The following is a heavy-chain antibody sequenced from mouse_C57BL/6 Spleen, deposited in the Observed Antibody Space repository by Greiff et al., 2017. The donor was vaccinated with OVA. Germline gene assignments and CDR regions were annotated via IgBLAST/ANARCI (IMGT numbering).Heavy chain of an antibody. CDR1: GFTFSDYG. Sequence: EVQLVESGGGLVKPGGSLKLSCAASGFTFSDYGMHWVRQAPEKGLEWVAYISSGSSTIYYADTVKGRFTISRDNAKNTLFLQMTSLRSEDTAMYYCASSFYYGSSYHGFDVWGTGTTVTVS. CDR3: ASSFYYGSSYHGFDV. D-gene: IGHD1-1*01. V-gene: IGHV5-17*01. J-gene: IGHJ1*03. CDR2: ISSGSSTI.